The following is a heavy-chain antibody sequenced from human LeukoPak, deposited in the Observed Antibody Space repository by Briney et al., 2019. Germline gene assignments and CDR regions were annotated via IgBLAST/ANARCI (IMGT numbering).Heavy chain of an antibody. CDR3: ARATYCSSTSCYIAADDY. V-gene: IGHV4-38-2*02. D-gene: IGHD2-2*01. Sequence: SETLSLTCTVSGYSISSGYYWGWIRQPPGKGLEWIGSIYHSGSTYYNPSLKSRVTISVDTSKNQFSLKLSSVTAADTAVYYCARATYCSSTSCYIAADDYWGQGTLVTVSS. CDR2: IYHSGST. CDR1: GYSISSGYY. J-gene: IGHJ4*02.